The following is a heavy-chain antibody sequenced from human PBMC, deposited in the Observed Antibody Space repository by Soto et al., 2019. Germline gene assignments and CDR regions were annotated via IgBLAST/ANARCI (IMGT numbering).Heavy chain of an antibody. CDR1: GGSFSGYY. CDR3: AFYDTLIADDMNCFAP. CDR2: INHSGST. V-gene: IGHV4-34*01. J-gene: IGHJ5*02. D-gene: IGHD3-9*01. Sequence: SETLDLTCSVYGGSFSGYYWSWIRTPPGKGLEWIGEINHSGSTNYNPSLKRRVTISVDTSKNQFSLNLSSVTAADTAVYYWAFYDTLIADDMNCFAPWVQGTLVPGS.